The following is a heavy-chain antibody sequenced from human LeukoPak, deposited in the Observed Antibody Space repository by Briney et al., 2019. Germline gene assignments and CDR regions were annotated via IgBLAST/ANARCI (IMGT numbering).Heavy chain of an antibody. CDR2: IYTSGST. V-gene: IGHV4-4*07. J-gene: IGHJ5*02. Sequence: SETLSLTCTVSGGSISSYYWSWIRQPAGKGLEWIGRIYTSGSTNYNPSLKSRVTMSVDTSKNQFSLKLSSVTAADTAVYYCARARSPSSGYLLRDHNWFDPWGQGTLVTVSS. D-gene: IGHD3-22*01. CDR3: ARARSPSSGYLLRDHNWFDP. CDR1: GGSISSYY.